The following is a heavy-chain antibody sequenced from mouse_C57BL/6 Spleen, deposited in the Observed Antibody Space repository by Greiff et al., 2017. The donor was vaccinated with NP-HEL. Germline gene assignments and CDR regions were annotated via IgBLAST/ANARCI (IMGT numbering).Heavy chain of an antibody. D-gene: IGHD1-1*01. J-gene: IGHJ4*01. CDR2: INPNNGGT. CDR1: GYTFTDYN. Sequence: DVQLQESGPELVKPGASVKIPCKASGYTFTDYNMDWVKQSHGKSLEWIGDINPNNGGTIYNQKFKGKATLTVDKSSSTAYMELRSLTSEDTAVYYCARSYYGSVYAMDYWGQGTSVTVSS. V-gene: IGHV1-18*01. CDR3: ARSYYGSVYAMDY.